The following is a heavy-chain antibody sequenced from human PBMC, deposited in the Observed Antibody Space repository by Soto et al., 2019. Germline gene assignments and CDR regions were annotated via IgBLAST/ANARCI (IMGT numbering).Heavy chain of an antibody. D-gene: IGHD5-12*01. J-gene: IGHJ4*02. CDR1: GFTFSSYG. CDR2: ISYDGSNK. CDR3: AKDRVGYSGYVPADD. Sequence: PGGSLRLSCAASGFTFSSYGMHWVRQAPGKGLEWVAVISYDGSNKYYADSVKGRFTISRDNSKNTLYLQMNSLRAEDTAVYYCAKDRVGYSGYVPADDWGKGTLVTVAS. V-gene: IGHV3-30*18.